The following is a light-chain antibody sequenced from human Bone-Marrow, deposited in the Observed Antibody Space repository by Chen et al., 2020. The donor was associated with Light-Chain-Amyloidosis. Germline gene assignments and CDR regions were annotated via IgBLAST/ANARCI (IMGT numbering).Light chain of an antibody. Sequence: SYELTQPPSVSASPGQTARTPCSGDDLPTKYAYWYHQKPGQAPVLVIHRDTERPSGISERFSGSSSGATATLTISGVQAEDEADYHCQSADSSGTYEVIFGGGTKLTVL. CDR1: DLPTKY. CDR3: QSADSSGTYEVI. V-gene: IGLV3-25*03. J-gene: IGLJ2*01. CDR2: RDT.